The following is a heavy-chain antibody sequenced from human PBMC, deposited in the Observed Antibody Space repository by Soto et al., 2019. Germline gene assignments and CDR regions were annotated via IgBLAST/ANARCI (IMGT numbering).Heavy chain of an antibody. V-gene: IGHV4-30-2*02. J-gene: IGHJ6*02. D-gene: IGHD4-17*01. CDR1: GGSISSGGYS. Sequence: PSETLSLTCTVSGGSISSGGYSWSWIRQPPGKGLEWIGYIYHSGSTYYNPSLKSRVTISVDTSKNQFSLKLSSVTAADTAVYYCASDYGDFDNGYYYYGMDVWGQGTTVTVSS. CDR2: IYHSGST. CDR3: ASDYGDFDNGYYYYGMDV.